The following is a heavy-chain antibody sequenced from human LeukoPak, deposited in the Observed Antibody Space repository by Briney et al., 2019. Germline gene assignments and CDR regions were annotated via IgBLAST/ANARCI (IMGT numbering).Heavy chain of an antibody. CDR2: IIPIFGTA. CDR1: GGTFSSYA. J-gene: IGHJ6*02. V-gene: IGHV1-69*13. D-gene: IGHD4-17*01. CDR3: ARVDDYGPTYYYYGMDV. Sequence: GASVKVSCKASGGTFSSYAISWVRQAPGQGLEWMGGIIPIFGTANYAQKFQGRVTITADESTSTAYMELSSLRSEDTAVYYRARVDDYGPTYYYYGMDVWGQGTTVTVSS.